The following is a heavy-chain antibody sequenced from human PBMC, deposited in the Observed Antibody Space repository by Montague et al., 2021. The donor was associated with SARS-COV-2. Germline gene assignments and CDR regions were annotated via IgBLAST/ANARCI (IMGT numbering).Heavy chain of an antibody. V-gene: IGHV6-1*01. D-gene: IGHD1-26*01. CDR1: EDSVSSTSGS. CDR3: AYHSGSYVWFDP. CDR2: TYHRSKWYN. Sequence: CAISEDSVSSTSGSWNWIRQSPSRGLEWLGRTYHRSKWYNDYATSVKSRIIINPDTSKNQFSLQLNSVTPEDTAVYYCAYHSGSYVWFDPWGQGTLVTVSS. J-gene: IGHJ5*02.